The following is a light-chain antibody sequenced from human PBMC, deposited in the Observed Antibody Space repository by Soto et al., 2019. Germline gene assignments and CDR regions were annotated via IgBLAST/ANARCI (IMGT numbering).Light chain of an antibody. J-gene: IGKJ4*01. V-gene: IGKV1-39*01. CDR1: QSISGY. CDR2: AAS. CDR3: QQSYSTPLT. Sequence: DIQMTQSPSSLSASVGDRVTITCRASQSISGYLNWYQQKPGKAPKLLIYAASSLQSGVPSRFSGSGSGTDFTLTISSLQPEDFATYYCQQSYSTPLTFGGGTKMEIK.